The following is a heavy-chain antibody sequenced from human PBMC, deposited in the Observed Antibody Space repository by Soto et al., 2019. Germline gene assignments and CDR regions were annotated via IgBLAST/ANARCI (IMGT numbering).Heavy chain of an antibody. CDR1: GFSLSTSGVG. CDR2: IYWDDDK. D-gene: IGHD4-17*01. Sequence: QITLKESGPTLVKPTQTLTLTCTFSGFSLSTSGVGVGWIRQPPGKALEWLALIYWDDDKRYSPSLKSRLTITKDTSKNQVVLTMTNMDPVDTATYYCAHSWATTVTKKYYFDYWGQGTLVTVSS. V-gene: IGHV2-5*02. J-gene: IGHJ4*02. CDR3: AHSWATTVTKKYYFDY.